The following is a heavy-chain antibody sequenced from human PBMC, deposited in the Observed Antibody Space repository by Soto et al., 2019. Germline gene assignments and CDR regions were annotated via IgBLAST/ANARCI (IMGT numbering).Heavy chain of an antibody. CDR2: IICSGGST. V-gene: IGHV3-23*01. CDR1: GFTFSSYA. CDR3: ARGNSGYDIYYGMDV. J-gene: IGHJ6*02. Sequence: GGSLRLSCAASGFTFSSYAMSWVRQAPGKGLEWVSAIICSGGSTYYADSVKGRFTISRDNSKNTLYLQMNSLRAEDTAVYYCARGNSGYDIYYGMDVWGQGTTVTVSS. D-gene: IGHD5-12*01.